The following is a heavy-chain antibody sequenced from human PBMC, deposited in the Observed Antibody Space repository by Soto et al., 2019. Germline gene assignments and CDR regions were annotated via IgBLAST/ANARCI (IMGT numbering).Heavy chain of an antibody. CDR3: ARQPAAPTYYYYGMDV. CDR2: IDPSDSYT. J-gene: IGHJ6*02. V-gene: IGHV5-10-1*01. D-gene: IGHD2-2*01. CDR1: VYSFTSYW. Sequence: GESLKISCKGSVYSFTSYWISWVRQMPGKGLEWMGRIDPSDSYTNYSPSFQGHVTISADKSISTAYLQWSSLKASDTAMYYCARQPAAPTYYYYGMDVWGQGTTVTVSS.